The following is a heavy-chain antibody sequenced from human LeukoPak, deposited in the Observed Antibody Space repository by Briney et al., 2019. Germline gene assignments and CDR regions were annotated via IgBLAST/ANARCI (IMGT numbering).Heavy chain of an antibody. Sequence: PGGSLRLSCAASGFTFSSYGMNWVRQAPGKGLEWVAVIWYDGSNKYYADSVKGRSTISRDNSKNTLYLQMNSLRAEDTAVYYCARVAGASGSYVDYWGQGTLVTVSS. J-gene: IGHJ4*02. CDR1: GFTFSSYG. D-gene: IGHD1-26*01. CDR3: ARVAGASGSYVDY. V-gene: IGHV3-33*08. CDR2: IWYDGSNK.